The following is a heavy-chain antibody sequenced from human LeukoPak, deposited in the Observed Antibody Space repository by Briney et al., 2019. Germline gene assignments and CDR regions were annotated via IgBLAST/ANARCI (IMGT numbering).Heavy chain of an antibody. CDR1: GYTFTGYY. J-gene: IGHJ4*02. CDR2: INPNSGGT. CDR3: ARAGIVGAPAPYYFDY. V-gene: IGHV1-2*02. Sequence: ASVKVSCKASGYTFTGYYMHWVRQAPGQGLEWMGWINPNSGGTNYAQKFQGRVTMTRDTSISTAYMELSRLRSDDTAVYYCARAGIVGAPAPYYFDYWGQGTLVTVSS. D-gene: IGHD1-26*01.